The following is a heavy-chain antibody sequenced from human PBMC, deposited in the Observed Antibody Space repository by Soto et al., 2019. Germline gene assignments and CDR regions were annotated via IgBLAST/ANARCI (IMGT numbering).Heavy chain of an antibody. Sequence: SETLSLTCTVSGGSIRSYYWSWIRQPPGKGLEWIGYIYYSGSTNYNPSLKSRVTISVDTSKNQLSLKLSSVTAADTAVYYCAKVRSLRSPRFDYWGQGTLVTVSS. J-gene: IGHJ4*02. CDR2: IYYSGST. CDR1: GGSIRSYY. V-gene: IGHV4-59*08. CDR3: AKVRSLRSPRFDY.